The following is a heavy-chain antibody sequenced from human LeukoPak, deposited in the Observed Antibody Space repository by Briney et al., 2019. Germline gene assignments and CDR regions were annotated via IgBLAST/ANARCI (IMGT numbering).Heavy chain of an antibody. CDR3: ARGGTMVRGVNALGNYGTDV. D-gene: IGHD3-10*01. V-gene: IGHV1-8*01. CDR2: VNPNSGNT. J-gene: IGHJ6*02. CDR1: GYSFSTHD. Sequence: ASVKASCKASGYSFSTHDINWVRQATGQGLEYMGWVNPNSGNTGYAQNFQGRVTMTRDTSTTTAYMELSNLRSDDTAVYYCARGGTMVRGVNALGNYGTDVWGQGTTVTVSS.